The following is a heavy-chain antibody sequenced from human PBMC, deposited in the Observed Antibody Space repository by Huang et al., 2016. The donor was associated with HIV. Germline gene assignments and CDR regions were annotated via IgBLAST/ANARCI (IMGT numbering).Heavy chain of an antibody. D-gene: IGHD3-10*01. CDR3: AKKAYYGSGSYYYYYYYIDV. Sequence: QVQLVESGGGVVQPGRSLRLSCAASGFTFSNFDMHWVRQAPGKGLEVVAVVSNDGRQTDYTDSVRGRFTVSRDNSNNTLYLEMNSLRAEDTAVYYCAKKAYYGSGSYYYYYYYIDVWGKGTTVTVSS. CDR2: VSNDGRQT. CDR1: GFTFSNFD. J-gene: IGHJ6*03. V-gene: IGHV3-30*18.